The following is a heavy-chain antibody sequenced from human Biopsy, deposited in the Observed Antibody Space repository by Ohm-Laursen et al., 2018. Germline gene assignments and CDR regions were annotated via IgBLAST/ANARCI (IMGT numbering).Heavy chain of an antibody. V-gene: IGHV4-61*01. CDR2: IYSGGNT. Sequence: GTLSLTCTVSGDSLTSGPENWSWIRQSPGQGLEYIGFIYSGGNTNYNPSLKNRVTVSVDTSKNQFYLKLYSVTAADTAVYYCARGRRTSGWPYFDNWGQGALVIVSP. J-gene: IGHJ4*02. D-gene: IGHD6-19*01. CDR3: ARGRRTSGWPYFDN. CDR1: GDSLTSGPEN.